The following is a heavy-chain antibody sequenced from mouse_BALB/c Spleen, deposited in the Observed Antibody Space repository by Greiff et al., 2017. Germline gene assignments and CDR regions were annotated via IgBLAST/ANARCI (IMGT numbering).Heavy chain of an antibody. J-gene: IGHJ2*01. D-gene: IGHD1-1*01. CDR1: GFTFSRFG. V-gene: IGHV5-17*02. Sequence: DVHLVASGGGLVQPGGSRKLSCAASGFTFSRFGMHWVRQAPEKGLEWVAYISSGSSTIYYADTVKGRFTISRDNPKNTLFLQMTSLRSEDTAMDYCARDYYGSRDYWGQGTTLTVSS. CDR3: ARDYYGSRDY. CDR2: ISSGSSTI.